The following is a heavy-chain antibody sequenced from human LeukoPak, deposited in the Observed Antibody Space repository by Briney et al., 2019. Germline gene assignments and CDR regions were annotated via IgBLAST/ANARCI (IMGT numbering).Heavy chain of an antibody. CDR2: ISTSSSYI. V-gene: IGHV3-21*04. J-gene: IGHJ4*02. CDR1: GFTFSSYS. Sequence: PGGSLRLSCAASGFTFSSYSMNWVRQAPGKGLAGVSFISTSSSYIHNADSAKGRCTISRDNAQNTVYLQMNSLRTEDTARYYCAKDHSFFQNRQLGLFHYWGQGTLVTVSS. CDR3: AKDHSFFQNRQLGLFHY. D-gene: IGHD1-14*01.